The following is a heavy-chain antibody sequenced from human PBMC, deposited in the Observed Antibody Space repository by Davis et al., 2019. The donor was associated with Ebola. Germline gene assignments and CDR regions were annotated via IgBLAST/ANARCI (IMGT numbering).Heavy chain of an antibody. V-gene: IGHV3-21*01. CDR2: INSGSTYI. Sequence: PGGSLRLSCAASGFTLSSYNMNWVRQTPGKRPEWVSSINSGSTYINYADSVRGRFTVSRDNAENSLYLQMNSLRAEDTAVYYCARDSRGGGVTSKQLQHWGQGTLVTVSS. D-gene: IGHD2-8*02. J-gene: IGHJ1*01. CDR1: GFTLSSYN. CDR3: ARDSRGGGVTSKQLQH.